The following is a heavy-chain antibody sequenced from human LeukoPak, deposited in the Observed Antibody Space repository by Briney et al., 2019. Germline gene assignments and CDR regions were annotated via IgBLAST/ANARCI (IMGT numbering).Heavy chain of an antibody. CDR2: INTDGSST. CDR3: AREGQQLVTIEAFDI. J-gene: IGHJ3*02. V-gene: IGHV3-74*01. Sequence: GGSLRLSCAASGVTFSSYWMHWVRQAPGKGLVWVSRINTDGSSTSYADFVKGRFTISRDNAKNTLYLQMNSLRAEDTAVYYCAREGQQLVTIEAFDIWGQGTMVTVSS. CDR1: GVTFSSYW. D-gene: IGHD6-13*01.